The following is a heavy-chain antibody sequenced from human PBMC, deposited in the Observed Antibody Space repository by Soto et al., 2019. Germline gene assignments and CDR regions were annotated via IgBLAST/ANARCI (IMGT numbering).Heavy chain of an antibody. CDR3: ARVRIAAAGTTLDWYDP. Sequence: GASVKVSCKASGGTFSSYAISWVRQAPGQGLEWMGGIIPIFGTANYAQKFQGRVTITADESTSTAYMELSSLRSEDTAVYYCARVRIAAAGTTLDWYDPWGQGTLVTVSS. J-gene: IGHJ5*02. CDR2: IIPIFGTA. D-gene: IGHD6-13*01. CDR1: GGTFSSYA. V-gene: IGHV1-69*13.